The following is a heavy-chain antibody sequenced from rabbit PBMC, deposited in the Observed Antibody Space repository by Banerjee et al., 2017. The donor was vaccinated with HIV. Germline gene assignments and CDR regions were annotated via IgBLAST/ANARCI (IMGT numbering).Heavy chain of an antibody. D-gene: IGHD1-1*01. CDR2: IGTGSGST. CDR1: GVSFSVSSY. V-gene: IGHV1S45*01. Sequence: QEQLEESGGDLVKPGASLTLTCIASGVSFSVSSYMCWVRQAPGKGLEWIACIGTGSGSTYYASWAKGRFTISKTSSTTVTLQMTSLTAADTATYFCASGYSDVYFSLWGQGTLVTVS. J-gene: IGHJ4*01. CDR3: ASGYSDVYFSL.